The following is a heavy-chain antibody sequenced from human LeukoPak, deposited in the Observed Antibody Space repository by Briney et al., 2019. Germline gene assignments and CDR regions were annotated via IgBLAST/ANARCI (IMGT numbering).Heavy chain of an antibody. CDR2: ISGSGGST. CDR3: AKDFFGYYGSGSYYVQRFFDY. D-gene: IGHD3-10*01. V-gene: IGHV3-23*01. Sequence: GGSLRLSCAASGFTFSSYAMSWVRQAPGKGLEWVSAISGSGGSTYYADSVKGRFTISRDNSKNTVYLQMNSLRAEDTAVYYCAKDFFGYYGSGSYYVQRFFDYWGQGTLVTVSS. CDR1: GFTFSSYA. J-gene: IGHJ4*02.